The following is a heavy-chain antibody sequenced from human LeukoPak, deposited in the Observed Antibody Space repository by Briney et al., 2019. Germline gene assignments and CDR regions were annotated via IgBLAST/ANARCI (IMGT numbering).Heavy chain of an antibody. CDR2: INHSGSA. D-gene: IGHD3-3*01. Sequence: SETLSLTCAVSGGSFSGYYWTWIRQPPGKGLEWIGEINHSGSANYNPSLKSRVTIPLDTSKNQFSLKLSSVTAADTAVYYCARHFDYDFWSGNIYYYGMDVWGQGTTVTVSS. J-gene: IGHJ6*02. V-gene: IGHV4-34*01. CDR3: ARHFDYDFWSGNIYYYGMDV. CDR1: GGSFSGYY.